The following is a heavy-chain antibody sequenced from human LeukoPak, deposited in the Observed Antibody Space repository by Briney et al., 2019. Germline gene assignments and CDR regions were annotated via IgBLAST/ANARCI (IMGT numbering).Heavy chain of an antibody. CDR2: IIPIFGTA. V-gene: IGHV1-69*13. CDR1: GGTFSSYA. CDR3: ARDRTQAFDI. J-gene: IGHJ3*02. Sequence: SVKVSCKASGGTFSSYAINWVRQAPGQGLEWMGGIIPIFGTANYAQKFQGRVTITADESTSTAYMELSSLRSEDTAVYYCARDRTQAFDIWGQGTMVTVSS.